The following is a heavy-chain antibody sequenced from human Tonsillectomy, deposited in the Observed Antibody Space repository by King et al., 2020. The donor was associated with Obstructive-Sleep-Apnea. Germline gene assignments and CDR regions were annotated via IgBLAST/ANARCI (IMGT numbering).Heavy chain of an antibody. CDR2: ISSSSSTI. D-gene: IGHD4-17*01. J-gene: IGHJ4*02. CDR3: ARVPDYGDYGGVDY. Sequence: VQLVESGGGLVQPGGSLRLSCAASGFTFSSYSMNWVRQAPGKGLEWVSYISSSSSTIYYAASVKGRFTISRDNAKNSLYLQMNSLRAEDTAVYYCARVPDYGDYGGVDYWGQGTLVTVSS. CDR1: GFTFSSYS. V-gene: IGHV3-48*04.